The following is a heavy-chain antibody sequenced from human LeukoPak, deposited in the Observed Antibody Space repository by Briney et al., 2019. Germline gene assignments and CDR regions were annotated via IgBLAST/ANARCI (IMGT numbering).Heavy chain of an antibody. V-gene: IGHV1-69*05. CDR1: GGTFSSYA. CDR2: IIPIFGTA. D-gene: IGHD3-3*01. Sequence: SVKVSCKASGGTFSSYAISWVRQAPGQGFEWMGGIIPIFGTANYAQKFQGRVTITTDESTSTAYMELSSLRSEDTAVYYCARGNYDFWSGYYGSGPGASHLYYFDYWGQGTLVTVSS. J-gene: IGHJ4*02. CDR3: ARGNYDFWSGYYGSGPGASHLYYFDY.